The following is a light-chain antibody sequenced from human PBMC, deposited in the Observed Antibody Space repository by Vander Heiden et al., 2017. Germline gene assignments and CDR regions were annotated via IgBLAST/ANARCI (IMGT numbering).Light chain of an antibody. CDR1: SSDGGSYNF. J-gene: IGLJ1*01. Sequence: QSSLTQPASVSGSPGPLCTIASTGTSSDGGSYNFVSWYQQHPGKAPKLMIYDVSKRPSGVSNRFSGSKSGNTASLTISGPQAEDEADYYCCSHAGSSTYVFGTGTKVTVL. CDR2: DVS. CDR3: CSHAGSSTYV. V-gene: IGLV2-23*02.